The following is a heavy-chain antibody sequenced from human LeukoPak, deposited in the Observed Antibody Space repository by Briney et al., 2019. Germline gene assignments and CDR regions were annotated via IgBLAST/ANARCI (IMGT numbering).Heavy chain of an antibody. CDR3: ARGTDYGGNSGWYWFDP. V-gene: IGHV5-51*01. CDR2: IYPGDSDA. D-gene: IGHD4-23*01. CDR1: GYSFTNYW. J-gene: IGHJ5*02. Sequence: GESLKISCKGSGYSFTNYWIGWVRQMPGKGLKWMGIIYPGDSDARYSPSFQGQVTISADKSISTAYLQWSSLKASDTAMYYCARGTDYGGNSGWYWFDPWGQGTLVTVSS.